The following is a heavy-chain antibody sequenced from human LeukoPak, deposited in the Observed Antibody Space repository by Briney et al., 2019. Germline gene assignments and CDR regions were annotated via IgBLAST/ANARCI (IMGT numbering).Heavy chain of an antibody. J-gene: IGHJ6*03. CDR2: ISSSSSYV. CDR1: GFTFSPYT. D-gene: IGHD2-2*01. CDR3: ARDFHFAQHYYMDV. Sequence: GGSLRLSCAASGFTFSPYTMTWVRQAPGKGLEWVSSISSSSSYVYYADSAKGRFTISRDNAQNSLLLQMSSLRAEDTAIYYCARDFHFAQHYYMDVWGKGTTVIVSS. V-gene: IGHV3-21*01.